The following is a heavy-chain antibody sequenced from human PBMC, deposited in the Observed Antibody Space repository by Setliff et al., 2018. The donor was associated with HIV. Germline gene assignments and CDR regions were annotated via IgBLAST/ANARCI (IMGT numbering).Heavy chain of an antibody. V-gene: IGHV1-46*01. CDR2: INPSSGST. CDR3: ARTTPLAGSDMDL. D-gene: IGHD3-10*01. Sequence: ASVKVSCKASGYTFTSYYMHWVRQAPGQGLEWMGIINPSSGSTTYAQKFQGRVTMTRDTSTSTVYMELSSLRSEDTAVYYCARTTPLAGSDMDLWGKGTTVTVSS. J-gene: IGHJ6*03. CDR1: GYTFTSYY.